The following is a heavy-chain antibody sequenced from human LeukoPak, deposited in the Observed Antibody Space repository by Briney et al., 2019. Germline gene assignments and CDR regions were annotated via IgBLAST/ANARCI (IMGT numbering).Heavy chain of an antibody. CDR2: IKQDGSEK. J-gene: IGHJ4*02. V-gene: IGHV3-7*01. CDR1: GFSFNTYW. Sequence: QAGGSVRLSCVVSGFSFNTYWMTWVRQAPGKGLEWVANIKQDGSEKYYVDSVKGRFTISRDNAKNSLYLQMNSLRADDTAVYYCARHPYAVLDYWGQGTLVTVSS. CDR3: ARHPYAVLDY. D-gene: IGHD4-17*01.